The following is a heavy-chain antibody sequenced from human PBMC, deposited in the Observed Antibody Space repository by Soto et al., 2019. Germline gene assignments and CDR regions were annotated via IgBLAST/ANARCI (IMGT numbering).Heavy chain of an antibody. CDR3: ARATRITIFGVVNRDYGMDV. D-gene: IGHD3-3*01. V-gene: IGHV3-33*01. CDR2: IWYDGSNK. J-gene: IGHJ6*02. CDR1: GFTFSSYG. Sequence: GGSLRLSCAASGFTFSSYGMHWVRQAPCKGLEWVAVIWYDGSNKYYADSVKGRFTISRDNSKNTLYLQMNSLRAEDTAVYYCARATRITIFGVVNRDYGMDVWGQGTTVTVSS.